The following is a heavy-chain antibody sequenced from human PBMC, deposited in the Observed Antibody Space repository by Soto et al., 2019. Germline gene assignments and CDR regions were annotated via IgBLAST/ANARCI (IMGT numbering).Heavy chain of an antibody. V-gene: IGHV4-31*03. CDR1: GGSISSGGYY. Sequence: TLSLTCTVSGGSISSGGYYWSWIRQHPGKGLEWIGYIYYSGSTYYNPSLKSRVTISLDTSKNQFSLKLSSVTAADTAVYYCSRQDERWLHIDYWGQGTLVTVSS. D-gene: IGHD5-12*01. CDR3: SRQDERWLHIDY. CDR2: IYYSGST. J-gene: IGHJ4*02.